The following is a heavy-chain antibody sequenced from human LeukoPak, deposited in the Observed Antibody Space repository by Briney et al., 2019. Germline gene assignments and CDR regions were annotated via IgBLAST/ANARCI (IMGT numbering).Heavy chain of an antibody. V-gene: IGHV3-30*01. CDR2: ISYDGSNK. CDR1: GFTFSSYA. J-gene: IGHJ3*02. Sequence: GGSLRLSCAASGFTFSSYAMLWVRQAPGKGLEWVAVISYDGSNKYYADSVKGRFTISRDNSKNTLYLQMNSLRAEDTAVYYCARDFVVGARGGAFDIWGQGTMVTVSS. D-gene: IGHD1-26*01. CDR3: ARDFVVGARGGAFDI.